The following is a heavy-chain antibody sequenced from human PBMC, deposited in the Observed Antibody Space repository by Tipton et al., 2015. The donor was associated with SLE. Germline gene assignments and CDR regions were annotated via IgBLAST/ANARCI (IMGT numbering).Heavy chain of an antibody. D-gene: IGHD7-27*01. Sequence: GLVKPSETLSLTRAVYDGWYDGSFSSFYWSWIRQPPGKGLEWIGEIDHSGRSNYKPSLKSRVTISVDTSKNQFALKLSSVTAADTAVYYCASDQLGIKFDYWGQGTLVTVSS. CDR2: IDHSGRS. V-gene: IGHV4-34*01. CDR3: ASDQLGIKFDY. J-gene: IGHJ4*02. CDR1: DGWYDGSFSSFY.